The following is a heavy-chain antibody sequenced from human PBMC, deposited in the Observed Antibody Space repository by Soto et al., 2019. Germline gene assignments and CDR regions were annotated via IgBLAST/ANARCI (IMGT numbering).Heavy chain of an antibody. CDR3: AREEYYDSSGYQLDY. Sequence: GGSLRLSCAASGFTFSSYAMHWVRQAPGKGLEWVAVISYDGSNKYYADSVKGRFTISRDNSKNTLYLQMNSLRAEDTAVYYCAREEYYDSSGYQLDYWGQGTLVTVSS. V-gene: IGHV3-30-3*01. CDR1: GFTFSSYA. J-gene: IGHJ4*02. CDR2: ISYDGSNK. D-gene: IGHD3-22*01.